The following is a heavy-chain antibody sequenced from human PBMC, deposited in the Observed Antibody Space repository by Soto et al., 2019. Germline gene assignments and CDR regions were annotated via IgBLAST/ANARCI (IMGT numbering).Heavy chain of an antibody. CDR1: GGTFSSYA. V-gene: IGHV1-69*13. CDR3: AVLSGQLVLYDAFDI. Sequence: ASVKVSCKAPGGTFSSYAISWARQAPGQGLEWMGGIIPIFGTANYAQKFQGRVTITADESTSTAYMELSSLSSEDTAVYYCAVLSGQLVLYDAFDIWGQGTMVTVSS. CDR2: IIPIFGTA. J-gene: IGHJ3*02. D-gene: IGHD6-13*01.